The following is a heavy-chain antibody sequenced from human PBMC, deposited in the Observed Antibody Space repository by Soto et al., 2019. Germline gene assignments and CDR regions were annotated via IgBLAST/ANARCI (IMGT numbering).Heavy chain of an antibody. CDR1: GGTFNNYP. D-gene: IGHD2-15*01. Sequence: QVQLVQSGAEVRKPGSSVKVSCKGSGGTFNNYPISWGRQAPGRGPEWMGGIIPILGTANYAQMFEDKLTISADASTNTAYMELPNLRSQYTAMYYCAKVFCSRGSWSLDSWGHGTLVAVSS. J-gene: IGHJ5*01. V-gene: IGHV1-69*01. CDR3: AKVFCSRGSWSLDS. CDR2: IIPILGTA.